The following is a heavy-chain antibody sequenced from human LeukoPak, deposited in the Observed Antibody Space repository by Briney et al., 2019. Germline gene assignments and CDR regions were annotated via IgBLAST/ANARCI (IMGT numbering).Heavy chain of an antibody. CDR3: ARAPGDSSGYYYYGMDV. CDR1: GGSISSSNW. CDR2: IYHSGST. Sequence: PSETLSLTCAVSGGSISSSNWWSWVRPPPGKGLEWIGEIYHSGSTNYNPSLKSRVTISVDKSKNQFSLKLSSVTAADTAVYYCARAPGDSSGYYYYGMDVWGQGTTVTVSS. V-gene: IGHV4-4*02. J-gene: IGHJ6*02. D-gene: IGHD3-22*01.